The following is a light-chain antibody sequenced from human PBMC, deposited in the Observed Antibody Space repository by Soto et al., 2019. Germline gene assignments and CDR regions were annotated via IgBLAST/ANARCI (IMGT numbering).Light chain of an antibody. CDR1: RSDVGGHNH. Sequence: QSALTQPPSASGSPGQSVTISCTGSRSDVGGHNHVSWYQQHPGKAPKLTIYEVSKRPSGVPDRFSGSKSVNTASLTVSGLQSEDEADYYCSSYAGSMNLIFGGGTKLTVL. CDR2: EVS. CDR3: SSYAGSMNLI. V-gene: IGLV2-8*01. J-gene: IGLJ2*01.